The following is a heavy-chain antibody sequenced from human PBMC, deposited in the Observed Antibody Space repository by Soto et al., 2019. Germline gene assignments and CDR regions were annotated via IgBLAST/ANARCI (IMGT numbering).Heavy chain of an antibody. D-gene: IGHD1-26*01. J-gene: IGHJ4*02. CDR1: GYTFTSYY. Sequence: ASVKVSCKASGYTFTSYYMHWVRQAPGQGLEWMGIINPSGGSTSYAQKFQGRVTMTRDTSTSTVYMELSSLRSEDTAVYYCARGTASRVVGATFDYWGQGTLVTVSS. CDR3: ARGTASRVVGATFDY. CDR2: INPSGGST. V-gene: IGHV1-46*01.